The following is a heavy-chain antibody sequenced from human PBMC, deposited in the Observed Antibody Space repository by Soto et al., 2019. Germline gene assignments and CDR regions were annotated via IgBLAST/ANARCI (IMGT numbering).Heavy chain of an antibody. CDR1: GYTFTSYG. V-gene: IGHV1-18*01. Sequence: GASVKVSCKASGYTFTSYGISWVRQAPGQGLERMGWISAYNGNTNYAQKLQGRVTMTTDTSTSTAYMELRSLRSDDTAVYYCARDPPRVTIFGVVINRPPDYWGQGTLVTVSS. D-gene: IGHD3-3*01. J-gene: IGHJ4*02. CDR2: ISAYNGNT. CDR3: ARDPPRVTIFGVVINRPPDY.